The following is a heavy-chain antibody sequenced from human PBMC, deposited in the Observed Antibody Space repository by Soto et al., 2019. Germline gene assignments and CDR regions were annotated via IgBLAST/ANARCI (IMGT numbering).Heavy chain of an antibody. CDR2: ISSSSSTI. V-gene: IGHV3-48*02. J-gene: IGHJ4*02. D-gene: IGHD2-15*01. CDR3: ARPIRGGDY. CDR1: GFTFSSYS. Sequence: EVQLVESGGGLVQPGGSLRLSCAASGFTFSSYSMHWVRQAPGKGLELVSYISSSSSTIYYADSVKGRFTISRDNAKNSLYLQMSSLRDEDTAVYYGARPIRGGDYWGQGTLVTVSS.